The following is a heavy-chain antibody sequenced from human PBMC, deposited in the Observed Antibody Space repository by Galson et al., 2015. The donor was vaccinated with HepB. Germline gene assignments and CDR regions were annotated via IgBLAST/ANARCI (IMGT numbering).Heavy chain of an antibody. CDR2: IYHTGST. Sequence: QLQLQESGSGPVKPSQTLSLTCAVSGGSFSSGGYSWTWIRQPPGKGLEWIGYIYHTGSTYYNPSLKSRVTISVDRSKNQLSLKLTSVTAADTAVYYCARAQLELPYYYYGMDVWGQGTTVTVSS. D-gene: IGHD1-7*01. V-gene: IGHV4-30-2*01. J-gene: IGHJ6*02. CDR3: ARAQLELPYYYYGMDV. CDR1: GGSFSSGGYS.